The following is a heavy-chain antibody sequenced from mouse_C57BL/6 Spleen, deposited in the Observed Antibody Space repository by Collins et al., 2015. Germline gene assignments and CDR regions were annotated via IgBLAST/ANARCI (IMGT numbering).Heavy chain of an antibody. J-gene: IGHJ3*01. CDR1: GYSITSDYA. D-gene: IGHD2-1*01. CDR2: INYSGST. Sequence: DVQLQESGPGLVKPSQCLSLTCTVTGYSITSDYAWNWIRQFPGNKLEWMGYINYSGSTSYNPSLKSRISITRDTSKNQFFLQLNSVTTEDTATYYCARSPIYYGNPWFAYWGQGTLVTVSA. V-gene: IGHV3-2*02. CDR3: ARSPIYYGNPWFAY.